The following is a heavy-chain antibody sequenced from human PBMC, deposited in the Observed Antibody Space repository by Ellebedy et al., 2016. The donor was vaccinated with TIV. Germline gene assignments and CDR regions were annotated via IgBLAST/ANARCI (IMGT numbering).Heavy chain of an antibody. J-gene: IGHJ3*02. CDR1: GVTVSSNY. CDR3: ATSSRDWGHDAFDI. CDR2: INKYGDT. Sequence: GESLKISCAASGVTVSSNYMGWVRQAPGKGLEWVSIINKYGDTSNAESVKGRFTISRDTSKNTLDLQMNSLRAEDTAMYYCATSSRDWGHDAFDIWGQGTMVTVSS. V-gene: IGHV3-53*01. D-gene: IGHD2-21*02.